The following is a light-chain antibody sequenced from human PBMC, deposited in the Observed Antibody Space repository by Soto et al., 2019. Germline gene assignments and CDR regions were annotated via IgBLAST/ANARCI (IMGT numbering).Light chain of an antibody. J-gene: IGKJ1*01. Sequence: DIQMTQSPSTLSASVGDRFTITCLAIQSIGSWLDWYQQKPRKAPNVLIYSASSLQSGVPSRFRGSGSGTDVTLTISSLQRDDFEIYYCQQYNPYSRTFGQGTQVDI. CDR3: QQYNPYSRT. CDR1: QSIGSW. V-gene: IGKV1-5*01. CDR2: SAS.